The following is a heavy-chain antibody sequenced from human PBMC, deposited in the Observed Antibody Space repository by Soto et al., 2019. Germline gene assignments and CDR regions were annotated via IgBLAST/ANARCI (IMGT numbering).Heavy chain of an antibody. Sequence: PSETLSLTCTVSGGSISSSSYYWGWIRQPPGKGLEWIGSIYYSGSTYYNPSLKSRVTISVDTSKNQFSLKLSSVTAADTAVYYCARHIDYGDSRPYFDYRGQGTLVTVSS. V-gene: IGHV4-39*01. CDR2: IYYSGST. J-gene: IGHJ4*02. CDR3: ARHIDYGDSRPYFDY. D-gene: IGHD4-17*01. CDR1: GGSISSSSYY.